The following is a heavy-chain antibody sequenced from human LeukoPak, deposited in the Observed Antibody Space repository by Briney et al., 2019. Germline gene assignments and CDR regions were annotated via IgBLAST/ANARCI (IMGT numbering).Heavy chain of an antibody. D-gene: IGHD2-2*02. CDR1: GYSISSGYY. CDR2: IYHSGRI. V-gene: IGHV4-38-2*01. Sequence: KPSEPLSLTCAVSGYSISSGYYWGWLRQPPGNGLELIGSIYHSGRILYSPSLKRRVTISVDTSKKQFSLKLSSVTAADKAVYYCARTPDCSSTSCYRGIYYFDYWGQGTLVTVSS. CDR3: ARTPDCSSTSCYRGIYYFDY. J-gene: IGHJ4*02.